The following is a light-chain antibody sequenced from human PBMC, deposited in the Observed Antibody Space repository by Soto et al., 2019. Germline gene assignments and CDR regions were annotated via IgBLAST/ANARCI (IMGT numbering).Light chain of an antibody. J-gene: IGKJ1*01. Sequence: DIQMTQSPSTLSASIGDRGTITCRASQTISDWLAWHQQKPGKAPKLLIFAASSLQSGVPSRFSGSRSGPDFTLTISSLQPEDFATYYCQQSYSSPPTFGQGTKVDIK. V-gene: IGKV1-39*01. CDR3: QQSYSSPPT. CDR1: QTISDW. CDR2: AAS.